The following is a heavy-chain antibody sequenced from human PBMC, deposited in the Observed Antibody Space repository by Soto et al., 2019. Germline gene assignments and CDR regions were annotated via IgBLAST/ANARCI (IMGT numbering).Heavy chain of an antibody. CDR3: ARDPPYDSSGYPDY. V-gene: IGHV1-69*04. J-gene: IGHJ4*02. CDR1: GGTFSSYT. D-gene: IGHD3-22*01. CDR2: IIPILGIA. Sequence: SVKVSCNASGGTFSSYTISWVRQAPGQGLEWMGRIIPILGIANYAQKFQGRVTITADKSTSTAYMELSSLRSEDTAVYYCARDPPYDSSGYPDYWGQGTLVTVSS.